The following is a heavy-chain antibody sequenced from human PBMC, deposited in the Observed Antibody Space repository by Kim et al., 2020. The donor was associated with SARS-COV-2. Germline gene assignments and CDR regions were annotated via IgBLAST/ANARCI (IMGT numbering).Heavy chain of an antibody. J-gene: IGHJ6*02. CDR3: AARSSSWLAYYYYGMDV. D-gene: IGHD6-13*01. Sequence: VKGRLTIARDNAKNSLYLQMNSLRAEDTAVYYCAARSSSWLAYYYYGMDVWGQGTTVTVSS. V-gene: IGHV3-11*06.